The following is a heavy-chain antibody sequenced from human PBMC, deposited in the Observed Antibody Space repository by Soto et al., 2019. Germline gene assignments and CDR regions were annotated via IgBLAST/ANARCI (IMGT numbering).Heavy chain of an antibody. V-gene: IGHV3-72*01. CDR1: GFTFSDHS. CDR3: ARHGPMGASDY. J-gene: IGHJ4*02. CDR2: SRGKAYSFTT. Sequence: GGSLRLSCVVSGFTFSDHSMDWARHAPGKGLEWIGRSRGKAYSFTTEYAASVKGRFAILRDDLQNSLSLQMNTLESEDTALYYCARHGPMGASDYWGQGSLVTVSS. D-gene: IGHD1-26*01.